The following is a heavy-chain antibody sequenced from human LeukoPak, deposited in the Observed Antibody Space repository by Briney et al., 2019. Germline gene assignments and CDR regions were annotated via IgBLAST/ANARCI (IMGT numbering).Heavy chain of an antibody. Sequence: GGSLRLSCAVSGFTFSSYAMSWVRQAPGKGLEWVSAISGSGGSTYYADSVKGRFTISRDNAKNSLYLQMNSLRAEDTAVYYCAREGRRWLLRGGGYYMDVWGKGTTVTISS. D-gene: IGHD5-12*01. CDR1: GFTFSSYA. CDR2: ISGSGGST. J-gene: IGHJ6*03. CDR3: AREGRRWLLRGGGYYMDV. V-gene: IGHV3-23*01.